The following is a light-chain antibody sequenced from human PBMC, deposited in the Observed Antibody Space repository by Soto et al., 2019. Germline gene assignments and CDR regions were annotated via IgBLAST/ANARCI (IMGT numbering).Light chain of an antibody. CDR2: DTS. J-gene: IGKJ1*01. Sequence: DIVVTQSPATLSASPGERVTLSCRASQFVSSRLAWYQQSPGQVPRLLIYDTSTRAPGISARFSGSGSGTEVTLIISSLQSEDFAVYYCQEYIQWPPRMFGRGTTVDIK. V-gene: IGKV3-15*01. CDR1: QFVSSR. CDR3: QEYIQWPPRM.